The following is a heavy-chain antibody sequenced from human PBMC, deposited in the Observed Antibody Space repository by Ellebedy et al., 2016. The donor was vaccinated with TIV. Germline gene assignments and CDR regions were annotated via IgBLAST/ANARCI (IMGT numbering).Heavy chain of an antibody. CDR2: ISAYNGDI. D-gene: IGHD3-22*01. V-gene: IGHV1-18*01. J-gene: IGHJ3*02. CDR1: GYTFNNYG. Sequence: ASVKVSXXASGYTFNNYGISWVRQAPGQGLEWMGWISAYNGDINYAQKLRGRVTMTTDTSTSTAYMELRSLRSDDTAVYYCARDLFQYDSSGYFEDTFDIWGQGTKVIVPP. CDR3: ARDLFQYDSSGYFEDTFDI.